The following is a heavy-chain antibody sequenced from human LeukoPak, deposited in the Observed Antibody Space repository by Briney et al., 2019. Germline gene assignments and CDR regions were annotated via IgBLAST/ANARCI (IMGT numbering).Heavy chain of an antibody. CDR2: ISYDGSNK. CDR3: AKDLGTVYYDILTGYYADY. Sequence: GGSLRLSCAASGFTFSSYAMSWVRQAPGKGLEWVAVISYDGSNKYYADSVKGRFTISRDNSKNTLYLQMNSLRAEDTAVYYCAKDLGTVYYDILTGYYADYWGQGTLVTVSS. V-gene: IGHV3-30*18. D-gene: IGHD3-9*01. J-gene: IGHJ4*02. CDR1: GFTFSSYA.